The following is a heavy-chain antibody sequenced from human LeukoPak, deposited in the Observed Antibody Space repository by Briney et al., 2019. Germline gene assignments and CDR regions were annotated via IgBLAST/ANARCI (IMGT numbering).Heavy chain of an antibody. V-gene: IGHV1-24*01. D-gene: IGHD3-22*01. J-gene: IGHJ1*01. Sequence: ASVKVSCKASGYTLTELSMHWVRQAPGKGLEWMGGFDPEDGETIYAQKSQGRVTMTEDTSTDTAYMELSSLRSEDTAVYYCATASGYHFQHWGQGTLVTVSS. CDR3: ATASGYHFQH. CDR2: FDPEDGET. CDR1: GYTLTELS.